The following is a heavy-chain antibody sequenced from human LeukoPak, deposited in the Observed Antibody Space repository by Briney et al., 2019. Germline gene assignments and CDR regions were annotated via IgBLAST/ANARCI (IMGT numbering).Heavy chain of an antibody. D-gene: IGHD5-12*01. CDR3: ARLSRGYSGYDGRHFDY. CDR2: IYYSGST. Sequence: SETLSLTCTVSGGSISSYYWSWILQPPGKGVEGIGDIYYSGSTNYNPSLKSRVTISVDTSKNQFSLKLSSVTAADTPVYYCARLSRGYSGYDGRHFDYWGQGTLVTVSS. CDR1: GGSISSYY. J-gene: IGHJ4*02. V-gene: IGHV4-59*08.